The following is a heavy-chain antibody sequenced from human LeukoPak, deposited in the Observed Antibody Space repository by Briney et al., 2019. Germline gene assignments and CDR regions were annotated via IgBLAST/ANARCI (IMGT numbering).Heavy chain of an antibody. CDR2: IYYSGST. CDR3: ARLLRRRSYGMDV. Sequence: SETLSLTCTVSSGSISSSSHYWGWIRQPPGKGLEWIGSIYYSGSTYYNPSLKSRVTISVDTSKNQFSLKLSSVTAADTAVYYCARLLRRRSYGMDVWGQGTTVTVSS. V-gene: IGHV4-39*01. CDR1: SGSISSSSHY. J-gene: IGHJ6*02. D-gene: IGHD3-10*01.